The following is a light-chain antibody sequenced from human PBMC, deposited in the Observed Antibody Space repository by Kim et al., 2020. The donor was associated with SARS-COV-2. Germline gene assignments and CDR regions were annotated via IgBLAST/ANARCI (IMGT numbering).Light chain of an antibody. CDR1: SIGGKV. CDR2: YDS. CDR3: QVWDSRDDQAV. V-gene: IGLV3-21*04. J-gene: IGLJ2*01. Sequence: PGKTASMTCGANSIGGKVVQWYPQKPGQAPALVIDYDSDRPSGIPERFSGSNSGNAATLTISGVEAGDEADYYCQVWDSRDDQAVFGGGTQLTVL.